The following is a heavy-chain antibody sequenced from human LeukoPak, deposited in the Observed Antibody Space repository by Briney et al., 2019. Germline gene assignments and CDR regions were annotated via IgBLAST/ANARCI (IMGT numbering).Heavy chain of an antibody. D-gene: IGHD6-19*01. V-gene: IGHV4-38-2*02. J-gene: IGHJ4*02. CDR2: IYHSGST. CDR1: GYSISSGYY. Sequence: SETLSLTCTVSGYSISSGYYWGWIRQPPGKGLEWIGSIYHSGSTYYNPSLKSRVTISVDKSKNQFSLKLSSVTAADTAVYYCARTPQWLVRDWGQGTLVTVSS. CDR3: ARTPQWLVRD.